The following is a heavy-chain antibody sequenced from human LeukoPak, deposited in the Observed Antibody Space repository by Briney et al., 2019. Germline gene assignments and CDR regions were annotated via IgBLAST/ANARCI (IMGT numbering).Heavy chain of an antibody. CDR3: ARGDVVLPLN. CDR2: INHSGST. J-gene: IGHJ4*02. D-gene: IGHD2-15*01. CDR1: GGSFSGYY. Sequence: PSETLSLTCAVYGGSFSGYYWNWIRQPPGKGLEWIGEINHSGSTNYNPSLKSRVTISVHTSKNQFSLKLSSVTAADTAVYYCARGDVVLPLNWGQGTLVTVSS. V-gene: IGHV4-34*01.